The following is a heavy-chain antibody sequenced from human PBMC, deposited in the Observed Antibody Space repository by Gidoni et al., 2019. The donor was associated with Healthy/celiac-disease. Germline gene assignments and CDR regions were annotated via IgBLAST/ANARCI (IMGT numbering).Heavy chain of an antibody. Sequence: EVQLVQSGAEVQKPGESLKISCKGSGSRLTSYWIGWVRQMPGKGLEWMGSIYPGDSDTRYSPSFQGQVTISADKSISTAYLQWSSLKASDTAMYYCARLVSVGADGMDVWGQGTTVTVSS. CDR3: ARLVSVGADGMDV. D-gene: IGHD1-26*01. V-gene: IGHV5-51*03. J-gene: IGHJ6*02. CDR1: GSRLTSYW. CDR2: IYPGDSDT.